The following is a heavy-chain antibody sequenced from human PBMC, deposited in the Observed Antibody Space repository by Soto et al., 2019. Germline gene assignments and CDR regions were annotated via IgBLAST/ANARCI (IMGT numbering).Heavy chain of an antibody. D-gene: IGHD3-10*01. CDR1: GFSLTTSGVG. Sequence: QITLKESGPPLVSPTQTLTLTCTFSGFSLTTSGVGVGWIRQPPGKAPEWLALIFWNDDRRYSPTLRNRITITKDTSKNQVVLMMTNMDPVDTATYYCGHRRVGPGWIYGSPSYYWDYWGQGTLVTVSS. CDR2: IFWNDDR. J-gene: IGHJ4*02. CDR3: GHRRVGPGWIYGSPSYYWDY. V-gene: IGHV2-5*01.